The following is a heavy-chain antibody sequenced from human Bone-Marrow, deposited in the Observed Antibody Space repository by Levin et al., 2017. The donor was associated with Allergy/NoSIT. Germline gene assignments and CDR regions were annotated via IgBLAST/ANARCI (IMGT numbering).Heavy chain of an antibody. V-gene: IGHV3-30*04. J-gene: IGHJ4*02. CDR3: ARNLNSLGVAGPLPV. D-gene: IGHD6-19*01. Sequence: SCAASGFTFSSYAMHWVRQAPGKGLEWVAVISYDGSNKYYADSVKGRFTISRDNSKNTLYLQMNSLRAEDTAVYYCARNLNSLGVAGPLPVWGQGTLVTVSS. CDR1: GFTFSSYA. CDR2: ISYDGSNK.